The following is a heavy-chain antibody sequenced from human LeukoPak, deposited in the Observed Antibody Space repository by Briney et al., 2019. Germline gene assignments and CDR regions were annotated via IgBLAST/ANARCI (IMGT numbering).Heavy chain of an antibody. D-gene: IGHD3-10*01. CDR3: ARGNRPYGEHEAFDI. CDR2: IDHSGST. CDR1: DDSFSGYY. Sequence: SETLSLTCAVYDDSFSGYYCSWIRQPPRKGLEWIGEIDHSGSTNYNPSLQSRVTISVDTSKTQFSLKVSSVSAAATAVYYCARGNRPYGEHEAFDIWGHGTTVIVSP. J-gene: IGHJ3*02. V-gene: IGHV4-34*01.